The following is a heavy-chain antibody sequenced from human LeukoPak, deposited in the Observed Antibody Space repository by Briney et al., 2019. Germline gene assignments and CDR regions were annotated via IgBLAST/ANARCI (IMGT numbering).Heavy chain of an antibody. CDR1: GFSFSISG. V-gene: IGHV3-48*04. CDR2: IGSGSENL. Sequence: PGGSLRLSCAASGFSFSISGMNWVRQAAGKGLEWVSYIGSGSENLFYGDSVKGRFTIFRDNAKKSLYLQMNSLRVEDTAVYYCATAGSGYEDGFDYWGQGTLVTVSS. D-gene: IGHD5-12*01. J-gene: IGHJ4*02. CDR3: ATAGSGYEDGFDY.